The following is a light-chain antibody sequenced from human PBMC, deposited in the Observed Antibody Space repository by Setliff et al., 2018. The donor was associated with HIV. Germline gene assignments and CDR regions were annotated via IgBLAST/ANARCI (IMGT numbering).Light chain of an antibody. Sequence: QSALTQPASVSGSPGQSITISCTGTSSDVGGYNYVSWYQQHPGKAPKLMIYDVSNRPSGVSNRFSGSKSGNTASLTISGLQAEDEADYYCSSYSGGSTLFVFGPGTKVTVL. CDR3: SSYSGGSTLFV. J-gene: IGLJ1*01. V-gene: IGLV2-14*03. CDR2: DVS. CDR1: SSDVGGYNY.